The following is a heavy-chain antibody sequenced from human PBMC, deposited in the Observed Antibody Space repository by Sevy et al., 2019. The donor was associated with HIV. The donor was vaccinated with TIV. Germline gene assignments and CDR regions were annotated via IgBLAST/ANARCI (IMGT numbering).Heavy chain of an antibody. CDR2: IYYNGHI. V-gene: IGHV4-59*08. J-gene: IGHJ4*02. Sequence: SETLSLNCTVSGGSITSLYWNWIRQPPGKGLEWIAYIYYNGHINYNPSLKSRVTLSLDTSKNQFSLRLSSVTAADTAMYYCAGENAWGRGYSWGQGTLVTVSS. D-gene: IGHD1-26*01. CDR1: GGSITSLY. CDR3: AGENAWGRGYS.